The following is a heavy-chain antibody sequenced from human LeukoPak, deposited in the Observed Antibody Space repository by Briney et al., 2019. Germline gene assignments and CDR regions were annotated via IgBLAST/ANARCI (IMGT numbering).Heavy chain of an antibody. V-gene: IGHV4-59*01. J-gene: IGHJ4*02. D-gene: IGHD3-22*01. CDR3: AGNPAVGYYDSSGYFGY. Sequence: PSETLSLTCTVSGGSISSYYWSWIRQPPGKGLEWIGYIYYSGSTNYNPSLKSRVTISVDTSKNQFSLKLSSVTAADTAVYYCAGNPAVGYYDSSGYFGYWGQGTLVTVSS. CDR2: IYYSGST. CDR1: GGSISSYY.